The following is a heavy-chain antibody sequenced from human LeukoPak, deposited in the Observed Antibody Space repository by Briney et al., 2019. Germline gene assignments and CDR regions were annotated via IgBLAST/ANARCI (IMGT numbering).Heavy chain of an antibody. CDR3: ASPRGWELPLVY. CDR2: IYSGGST. V-gene: IGHV3-53*01. D-gene: IGHD2-15*01. Sequence: GGSLRLYCAASGFTVSSNYMSWVRQAPGKGLEWVSVIYSGGSTYYADSVKGRFTISRDNSKNTLYLQMNSLRAEDTAVYYCASPRGWELPLVYWGQGTLVTVSS. J-gene: IGHJ4*02. CDR1: GFTVSSNY.